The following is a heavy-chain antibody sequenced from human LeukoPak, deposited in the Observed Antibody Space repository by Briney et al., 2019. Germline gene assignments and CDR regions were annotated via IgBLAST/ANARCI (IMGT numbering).Heavy chain of an antibody. CDR2: ISAYNGNT. D-gene: IGHD5-18*01. Sequence: ASVKVSCKASGYTFTSYGISWVRQAPGQGLEWMGWISAYNGNTNYAQKLQGRVTMTRDTSISTAYMELSRLRSDDTAVYYCARDGQLWLGSWFDPWGQGTLVTVSS. V-gene: IGHV1-18*01. J-gene: IGHJ5*02. CDR1: GYTFTSYG. CDR3: ARDGQLWLGSWFDP.